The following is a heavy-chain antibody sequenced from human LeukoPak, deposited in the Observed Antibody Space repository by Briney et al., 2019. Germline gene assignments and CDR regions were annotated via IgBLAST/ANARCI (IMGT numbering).Heavy chain of an antibody. V-gene: IGHV3-7*01. J-gene: IGHJ4*02. CDR2: IKQDGSEK. CDR1: GFTFSSYW. Sequence: GGSLRLSCAASGFTFSSYWMNWVRQAPEKGLEWVANIKQDGSEKYYVDSVKGRFIISRDNAKNSLYLQMNSLRAEDTAVYYCARDHRGVYSPFDYWGQGTLVTVSS. CDR3: ARDHRGVYSPFDY. D-gene: IGHD2-21*01.